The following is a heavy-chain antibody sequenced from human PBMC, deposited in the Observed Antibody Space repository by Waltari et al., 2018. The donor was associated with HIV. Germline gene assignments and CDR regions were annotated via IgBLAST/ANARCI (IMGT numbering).Heavy chain of an antibody. CDR2: INAYSHNR. D-gene: IGHD3-16*01. CDR3: ARVRGAKWPASDYGMDV. V-gene: IGHV1-18*01. J-gene: IGHJ6*02. CDR1: GFDFRSYG. Sequence: QAQLIQSGPEAKKPGASVKVSCQASGFDFRSYGVNWVRRTPGQGFEWLGWINAYSHNRNYTEGRITLTTNTSSNTATLELRRLRPDDTGTYYCARVRGAKWPASDYGMDVWGQGTAVSVSS.